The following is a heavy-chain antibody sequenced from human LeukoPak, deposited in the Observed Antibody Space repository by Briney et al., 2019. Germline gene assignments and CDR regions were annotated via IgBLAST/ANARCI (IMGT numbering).Heavy chain of an antibody. Sequence: AGGSLRLSCGASGFTFSSSAMSWVRQAPGKGLEWVAYIAHHGNNKYYADSVKGRFTISRDNSKGSLYLQMNSLRADDTAVYYCAKDGSWSCTDWGQGTLVRVSS. J-gene: IGHJ4*02. V-gene: IGHV3-30*02. CDR1: GFTFSSSA. D-gene: IGHD2-8*02. CDR2: IAHHGNNK. CDR3: AKDGSWSCTD.